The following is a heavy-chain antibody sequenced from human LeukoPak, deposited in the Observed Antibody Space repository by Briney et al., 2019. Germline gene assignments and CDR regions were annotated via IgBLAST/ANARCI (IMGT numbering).Heavy chain of an antibody. J-gene: IGHJ6*02. D-gene: IGHD6-13*01. CDR1: GFIFSSYS. CDR3: AKAASSSWPSYYYGMDV. CDR2: ITGGGNT. Sequence: GGSLRLSCAASGFIFSSYSMSWVRQAPGKGLEWVSVITGGGNTYYADSMKGRFTISKDNSKNTVYLQMSSLRVDDTAVYYCAKAASSSWPSYYYGMDVWGQGTTVTVSS. V-gene: IGHV3-23*01.